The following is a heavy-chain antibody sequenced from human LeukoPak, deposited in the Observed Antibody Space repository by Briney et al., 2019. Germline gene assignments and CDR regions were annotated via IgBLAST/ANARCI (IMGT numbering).Heavy chain of an antibody. CDR3: ARDLAYYDTSGSLMGAFDI. Sequence: SQTLSLTCAVSGDSISSGSYYWSWIRQPAGKGLEWIGRIYTSGGTNYIPSLKSRVTISVDTSKNQFSLKLSSVTAADTAVYYCARDLAYYDTSGSLMGAFDIWGQGTMVTVSS. CDR2: IYTSGGT. D-gene: IGHD3-22*01. CDR1: GDSISSGSYY. J-gene: IGHJ3*02. V-gene: IGHV4-61*02.